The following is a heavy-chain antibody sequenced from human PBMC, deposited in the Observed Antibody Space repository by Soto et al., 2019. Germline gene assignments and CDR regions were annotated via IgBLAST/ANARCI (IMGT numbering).Heavy chain of an antibody. CDR1: GYSFTSYW. CDR3: ARLEGLSPYYYGMDV. CDR2: IYPGDSDT. J-gene: IGHJ6*02. Sequence: GESLKISCKGSGYSFTSYWIGWVRQMPGKGLEWMGIIYPGDSDTRYSPSFQGQVTISADKSISTAYLQWSSLKASDTAMYYCARLEGLSPYYYGMDVWGQGTTVTVSS. V-gene: IGHV5-51*01.